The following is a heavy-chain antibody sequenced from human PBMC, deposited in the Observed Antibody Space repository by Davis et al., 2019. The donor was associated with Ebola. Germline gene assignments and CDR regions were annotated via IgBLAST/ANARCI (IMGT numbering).Heavy chain of an antibody. CDR1: GGTFSSYA. CDR2: IIPIFGTA. D-gene: IGHD1-1*01. J-gene: IGHJ4*02. V-gene: IGHV1-69*13. CDR3: ARDGNWNGAEYFDY. Sequence: SVKVSCKASGGTFSSYAISWVRQAPGQGLEWMGGIIPIFGTANYAQKFQGRVTITADESTSTAYMELSSLRSEDTAVYYCARDGNWNGAEYFDYWGQGTLVTVSS.